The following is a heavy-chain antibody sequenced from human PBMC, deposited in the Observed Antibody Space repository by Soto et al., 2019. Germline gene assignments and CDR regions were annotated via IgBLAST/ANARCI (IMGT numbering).Heavy chain of an antibody. J-gene: IGHJ4*02. Sequence: EVQLLESGGGLVQPGGSLRLSCAASGFVFSRHAMTWVRQAPGKGLEWVSVISGSDGYTEYADSVKGRFTISRDNSKNTVYLQMSSLRADDTAVYYCAKDGEYGAFFDYWGQGTLVTVSS. V-gene: IGHV3-23*01. CDR2: ISGSDGYT. CDR1: GFVFSRHA. D-gene: IGHD3-10*01. CDR3: AKDGEYGAFFDY.